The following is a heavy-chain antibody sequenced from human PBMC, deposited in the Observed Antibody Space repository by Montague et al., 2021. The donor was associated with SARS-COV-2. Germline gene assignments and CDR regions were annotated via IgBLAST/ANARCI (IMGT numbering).Heavy chain of an antibody. Sequence: SETLSLTCAVSGYSISSSNWWGWIRQAPGRGLEWIGYIYHTGSTYYSPSLKSRVTMSVDKSNNLFSLELSSVTAVDAAVYYCAKSADHNYFLDSWGQGTPVTVSS. D-gene: IGHD5-24*01. CDR1: GYSISSSNW. CDR3: AKSADHNYFLDS. V-gene: IGHV4-28*01. CDR2: IYHTGST. J-gene: IGHJ4*02.